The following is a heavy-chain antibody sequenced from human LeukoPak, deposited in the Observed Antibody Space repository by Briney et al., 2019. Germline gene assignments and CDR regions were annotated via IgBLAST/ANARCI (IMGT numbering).Heavy chain of an antibody. CDR3: ARAYGSGSYFLWFDP. J-gene: IGHJ5*02. CDR2: MFHSRST. Sequence: SETLSLTCTVYAGSISTSSYYWGWIRQPPGKGLEWIGRMFHSRSTYDNPTLRSRVTISVDTSKNQFSLTPRYVTAADTAVYYCARAYGSGSYFLWFDPWGQGTLVTVSS. V-gene: IGHV4-39*01. CDR1: AGSISTSSYY. D-gene: IGHD3-10*01.